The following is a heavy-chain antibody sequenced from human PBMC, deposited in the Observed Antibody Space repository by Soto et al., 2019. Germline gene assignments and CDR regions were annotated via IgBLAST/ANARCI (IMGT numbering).Heavy chain of an antibody. CDR1: GFTFRTYT. Sequence: GGSLRLSCIASGFTFRTYTMNWVRQAPGKGLEWVSDIIDSGASTYYADSVKGRFTISRDNSKSTLYLQMNSLRAEDTALYYCAKGRSYYYYYGVAVWGQGTTVTVSS. CDR3: AKGRSYYYYYGVAV. J-gene: IGHJ6*02. V-gene: IGHV3-23*01. CDR2: IIDSGAST.